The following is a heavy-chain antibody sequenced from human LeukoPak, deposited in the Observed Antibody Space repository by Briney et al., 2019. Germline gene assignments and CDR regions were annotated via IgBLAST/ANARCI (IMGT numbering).Heavy chain of an antibody. CDR2: IRSKTYGGTT. CDR1: GFTFSDHA. V-gene: IGHV3-49*04. J-gene: IGHJ6*02. D-gene: IGHD5-18*01. Sequence: PGRSLRLSCTASGFTFSDHAMSWVRQAQGKGLEWVGFIRSKTYGGTTEYAASVKGRFTISRADSISIAYLQMNSLKTEDTAVYYCSRGPTQLWLYYGMAVWGQGTTVIVSS. CDR3: SRGPTQLWLYYGMAV.